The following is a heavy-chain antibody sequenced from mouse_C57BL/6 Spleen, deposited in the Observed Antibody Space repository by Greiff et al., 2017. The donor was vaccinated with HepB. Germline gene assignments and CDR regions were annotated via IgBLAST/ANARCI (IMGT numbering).Heavy chain of an antibody. J-gene: IGHJ2*01. Sequence: EVQLQQSGPELVKPGASVKISCKASGYTFTDYYMNWVKQSHGKSLEWIGDINPNNGGTSYNQKFKGKATLTVDKSSSTAYMELRSLTSEDSAVYYCARDPYYDGSNLDYWGQGTTLTVSS. V-gene: IGHV1-26*01. D-gene: IGHD1-1*01. CDR3: ARDPYYDGSNLDY. CDR1: GYTFTDYY. CDR2: INPNNGGT.